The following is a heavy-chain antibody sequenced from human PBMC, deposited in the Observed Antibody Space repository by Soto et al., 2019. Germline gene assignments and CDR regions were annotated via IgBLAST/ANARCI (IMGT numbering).Heavy chain of an antibody. CDR3: ARDVGMACRPYLNX. Sequence: ASVKVSCKVSGYTLTELSMYWVRQAPGQGLEWMGIINPIGGSTSFAQKFQGRVTMTRDTSTSTVYMELISLTSEDTAVYYCARDVGMACRPYLNXWGQVALVTVSX. CDR1: GYTLTELS. D-gene: IGHD6-6*01. J-gene: IGHJ4*02. V-gene: IGHV1-46*01. CDR2: INPIGGST.